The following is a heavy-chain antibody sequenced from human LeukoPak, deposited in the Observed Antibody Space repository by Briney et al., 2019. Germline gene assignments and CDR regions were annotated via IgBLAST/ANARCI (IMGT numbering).Heavy chain of an antibody. CDR2: ISGSSSQV. CDR1: GFRFSIYN. V-gene: IGHV3-21*01. CDR3: AKDRFDYDSSGYPYDI. D-gene: IGHD3-22*01. J-gene: IGHJ3*02. Sequence: GGSLRLSCEASGFRFSIYNMNWVRLAPGKGLEWVSSISGSSSQVWYADSVKGRFTSSRDNAKNSLYLQTSSLRVEDTAVYFCAKDRFDYDSSGYPYDIWGQGTMVTVSS.